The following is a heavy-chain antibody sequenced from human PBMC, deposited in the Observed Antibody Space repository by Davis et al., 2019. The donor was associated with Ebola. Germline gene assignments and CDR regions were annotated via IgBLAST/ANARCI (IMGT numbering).Heavy chain of an antibody. V-gene: IGHV4-59*12. D-gene: IGHD2-2*01. J-gene: IGHJ5*02. CDR3: ARVNVVVPAAHWFDP. CDR1: GGSISSYY. CDR2: IYYSGST. Sequence: SETLSLTCTVSGGSISSYYWSWIRQPPGKGLEWIGYIYYSGSTYYNPSLKSRVTISVDTSKNQFSLKLSSVTAADTAVYYCARVNVVVPAAHWFDPWGQGTLVTVSS.